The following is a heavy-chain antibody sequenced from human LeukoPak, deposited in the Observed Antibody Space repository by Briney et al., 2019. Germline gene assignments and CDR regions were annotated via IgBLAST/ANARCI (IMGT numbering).Heavy chain of an antibody. CDR3: ARDTGGFYFDY. Sequence: GRSLRLSCAASGFTFSSYGMPWVRQAPGKGLEWVAVIWYDGSNKYYADSVKGRFTISRDNSKNTLYLQMNSLRAEDTAVYYCARDTGGFYFDYWGQGTLVTVSS. J-gene: IGHJ4*02. V-gene: IGHV3-33*01. D-gene: IGHD3-16*01. CDR1: GFTFSSYG. CDR2: IWYDGSNK.